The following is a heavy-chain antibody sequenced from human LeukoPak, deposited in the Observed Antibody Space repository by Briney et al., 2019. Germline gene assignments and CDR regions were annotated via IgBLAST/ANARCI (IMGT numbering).Heavy chain of an antibody. D-gene: IGHD5-24*01. V-gene: IGHV3-7*01. J-gene: IGHJ4*02. Sequence: GGSLRLSCAASGFTFSSYRMSWVRQAPGKGLEWVANIKQDGSEKYYVDSVKGRFTISRDNAKNSLYLQMNSLRAEDTAVYYCARDLKDGYNYDYFDYWGQGTLVTVSS. CDR2: IKQDGSEK. CDR1: GFTFSSYR. CDR3: ARDLKDGYNYDYFDY.